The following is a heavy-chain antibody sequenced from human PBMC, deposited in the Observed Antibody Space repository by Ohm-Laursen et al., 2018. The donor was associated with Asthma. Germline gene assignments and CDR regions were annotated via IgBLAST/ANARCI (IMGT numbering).Heavy chain of an antibody. J-gene: IGHJ4*02. D-gene: IGHD3-22*01. CDR1: GDSVSGGNYH. CDR2: VRDSGST. CDR3: ARHSASGVGYYGGYYLYGLDV. V-gene: IGHV4-61*01. Sequence: GTLSLTCTASGDSVSGGNYHWSWIRQPPGKGLEWIGYVRDSGSTNYNPSLKSRVSISADTSKNQYSLKVSSVTAADTAVYFCARHSASGVGYYGGYYLYGLDVWAQGTLVTVSS.